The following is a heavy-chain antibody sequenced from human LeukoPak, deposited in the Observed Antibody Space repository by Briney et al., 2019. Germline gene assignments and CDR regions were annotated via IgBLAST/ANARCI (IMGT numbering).Heavy chain of an antibody. D-gene: IGHD3-10*01. V-gene: IGHV3-23*01. CDR3: AKRGVVIRVVLVGFHKEAYYFDS. CDR1: GITLSNYG. Sequence: GSLRLSCAVSGITLSNYGMSWVRQAPGKGLEWVAGISDSGGRTNYADSVKGRFTISRDNPKNTLYLQMNSLRAEDTAVYFCAKRGVVIRVVLVGFHKEAYYFDSWGQGALVTVSS. CDR2: ISDSGGRT. J-gene: IGHJ4*02.